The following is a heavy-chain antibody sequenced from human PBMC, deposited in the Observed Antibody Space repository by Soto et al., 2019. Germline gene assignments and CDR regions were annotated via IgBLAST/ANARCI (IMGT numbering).Heavy chain of an antibody. CDR3: ARTSGRPGVFDY. J-gene: IGHJ4*02. Sequence: SETLSLTCAVSGGSISSGGYSWSWIRQPPGKGLEWIGYIYHSGSTNYNPSSESRVTISVDKSKNQFSLKLTSVTAADTAVYYCARTSGRPGVFDYWGQGILVTVSS. D-gene: IGHD6-19*01. CDR1: GGSISSGGYS. V-gene: IGHV4-30-2*01. CDR2: IYHSGST.